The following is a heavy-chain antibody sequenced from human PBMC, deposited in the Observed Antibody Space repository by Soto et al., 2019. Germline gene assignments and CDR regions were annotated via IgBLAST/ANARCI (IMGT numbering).Heavy chain of an antibody. J-gene: IGHJ4*02. V-gene: IGHV1-3*01. D-gene: IGHD5-12*01. CDR1: GYTFTSSA. CDR3: ARDQYFSGYDY. CDR2: INAGNGNT. Sequence: ASVKVSCKASGYTFTSSAIHWVRQAPGQRLEWMGWINAGNGNTKFPRKFQGRVTITRDTSASTAYLELSSLRSEDTAVYYCARDQYFSGYDYWGQGTLVTVSS.